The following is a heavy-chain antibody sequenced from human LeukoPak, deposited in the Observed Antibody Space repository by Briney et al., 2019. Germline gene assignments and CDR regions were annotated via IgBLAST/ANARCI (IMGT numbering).Heavy chain of an antibody. D-gene: IGHD1-26*01. Sequence: SETLSLTCAVYGGSFSGYYWSWIRQPPGKGLEWIGEINHSGSTNYNPSLKSRVTISVDTSKNQFSLKLSSVTAADTAVYYCARVGATPPKGFDYWGQGTLVTVSS. J-gene: IGHJ4*02. V-gene: IGHV4-34*01. CDR1: GGSFSGYY. CDR3: ARVGATPPKGFDY. CDR2: INHSGST.